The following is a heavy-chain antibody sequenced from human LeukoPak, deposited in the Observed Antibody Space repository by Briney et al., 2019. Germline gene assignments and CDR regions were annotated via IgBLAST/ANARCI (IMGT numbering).Heavy chain of an antibody. CDR1: GFTVSSNY. CDR2: IYSGGST. CDR3: AREAVAARTSCYFDY. V-gene: IGHV3-53*01. Sequence: QPGGSLRLSCAASGFTVSSNYMSWVRQAPGKGLEWVSVIYSGGSTYYADSVKGRFTISRDNSKNTLYLQMNSLRAEDTAVYYCAREAVAARTSCYFDYWGQGTLVTVSS. D-gene: IGHD6-6*01. J-gene: IGHJ4*02.